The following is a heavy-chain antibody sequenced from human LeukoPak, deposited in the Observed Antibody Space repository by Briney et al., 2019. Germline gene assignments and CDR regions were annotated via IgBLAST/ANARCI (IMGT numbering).Heavy chain of an antibody. CDR2: INGAGTTT. CDR1: GYSFSSYW. V-gene: IGHV3-74*01. J-gene: IGHJ6*02. CDR3: IRGVSGYYSYYAMDV. Sequence: PGGSLGLSCGASGYSFSSYWMHWVRQVPGKGLVWVSRINGAGTTTTYADSVKGRFTISRDNAKNTLSLEMDSLRVEDTAVYYCIRGVSGYYSYYAMDVWGQGTTVIVSS. D-gene: IGHD1-26*01.